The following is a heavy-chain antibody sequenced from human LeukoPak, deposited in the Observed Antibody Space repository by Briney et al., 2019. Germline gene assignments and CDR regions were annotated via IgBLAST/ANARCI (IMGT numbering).Heavy chain of an antibody. J-gene: IGHJ4*02. CDR1: RFTFSSYW. CDR3: SSGGHYFGS. Sequence: GGSLRLSCAASRFTFSSYWMSWVRQAPGKGLEWVARIRSKAAGGTTDHAAPVKGRFTISRDDSKNMLYLQMNSLKTEDTAIYHCSSGGHYFGSWGQGTLVTVSS. V-gene: IGHV3-15*01. CDR2: IRSKAAGGTT. D-gene: IGHD3-16*01.